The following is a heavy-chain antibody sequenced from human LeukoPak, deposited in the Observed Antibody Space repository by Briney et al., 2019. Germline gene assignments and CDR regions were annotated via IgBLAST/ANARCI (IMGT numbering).Heavy chain of an antibody. Sequence: GASVKVSCKASGYTFTSYYRHWLRQAPGQGLECMEIINPSGGSTSYAQKFQGRVTMTRDTSTSTVYLELSSLRSEDTAVYYCAREGTYCSSTSCYIFFDYWGQGTLVTVSS. CDR3: AREGTYCSSTSCYIFFDY. J-gene: IGHJ4*02. D-gene: IGHD2-2*02. CDR1: GYTFTSYY. V-gene: IGHV1-46*01. CDR2: INPSGGST.